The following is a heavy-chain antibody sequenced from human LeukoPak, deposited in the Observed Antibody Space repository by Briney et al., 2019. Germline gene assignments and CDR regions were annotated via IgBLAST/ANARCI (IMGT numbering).Heavy chain of an antibody. CDR3: ARRGSPSVDYDFWSGYLYAFDI. Sequence: ASVKVSCKASGYTFTGYYMHWVRQAPGQGLEWMGWINPNSGGTNYAQKFEGRVTMTRGTSISTAYMELSRLRSDDTAVYYCARRGSPSVDYDFWSGYLYAFDIWGQGTMVTVSS. CDR2: INPNSGGT. J-gene: IGHJ3*02. D-gene: IGHD3-3*01. CDR1: GYTFTGYY. V-gene: IGHV1-2*02.